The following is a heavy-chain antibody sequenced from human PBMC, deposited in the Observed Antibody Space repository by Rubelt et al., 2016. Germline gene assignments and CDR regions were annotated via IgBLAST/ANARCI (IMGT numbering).Heavy chain of an antibody. D-gene: IGHD1-26*01. CDR1: GGSISSSSYY. Sequence: QLQLQESGPGLVKPSETLSLTCTVSGGSISSSSYYWGWIRQPPGKGLEWIGSIYYSGGTSYIRSLKRRVPRSVATSKNQFSRKLSSVTAADTAVYYCARVGGELREVEFDYWGQGTLVTVSS. CDR2: IYYSGGT. J-gene: IGHJ4*02. CDR3: ARVGGELREVEFDY. V-gene: IGHV4-39*07.